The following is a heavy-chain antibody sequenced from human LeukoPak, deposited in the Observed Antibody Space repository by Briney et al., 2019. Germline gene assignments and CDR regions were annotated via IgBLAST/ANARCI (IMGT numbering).Heavy chain of an antibody. V-gene: IGHV3-33*06. D-gene: IGHD5-24*01. Sequence: PGGSLRLSCAASGFTFSSYGMHWVRQAPGKGLEWVAVIWYDGSNKYYADSVKGRFTISRDNSKNTLYLQMNSLRAEDTAVYYCAKAPFSSQFNCFDYWGQGTLVTVSS. CDR1: GFTFSSYG. J-gene: IGHJ4*02. CDR2: IWYDGSNK. CDR3: AKAPFSSQFNCFDY.